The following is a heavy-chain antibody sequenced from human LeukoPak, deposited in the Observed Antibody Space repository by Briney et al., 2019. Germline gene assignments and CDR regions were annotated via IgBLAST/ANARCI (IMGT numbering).Heavy chain of an antibody. D-gene: IGHD3-3*01. J-gene: IGHJ4*02. Sequence: SETLSLTCAVSGYSISSGYYWGWIRQPPGKGLEWSGSIYHSGSTYYNPSLKSRVTISVDTSKNQFSLKLSSVTAADTAVYYCARLQNYDFWSGYPYWGQGTLVTVSS. CDR3: ARLQNYDFWSGYPY. V-gene: IGHV4-38-2*01. CDR1: GYSISSGYY. CDR2: IYHSGST.